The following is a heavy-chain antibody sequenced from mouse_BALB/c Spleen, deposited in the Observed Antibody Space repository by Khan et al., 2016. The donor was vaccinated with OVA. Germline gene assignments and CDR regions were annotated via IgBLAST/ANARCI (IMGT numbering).Heavy chain of an antibody. V-gene: IGHV3-2*02. CDR2: ISYSGST. D-gene: IGHD1-1*01. Sequence: VQLKESGPGLVKPSQSLSLTCTVTGYSITSNYAWNWIRQFPGNKLEWMGYISYSGSTSYNPSLKSRISITRDTSKNQFFLQLNSVTTEDTATNNGATRDNYGYAVDYWGQGTSVTVSS. J-gene: IGHJ4*01. CDR3: ATRDNYGYAVDY. CDR1: GYSITSNYA.